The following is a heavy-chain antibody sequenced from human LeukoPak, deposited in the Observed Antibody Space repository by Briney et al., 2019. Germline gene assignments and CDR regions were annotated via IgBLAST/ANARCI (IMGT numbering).Heavy chain of an antibody. CDR2: LHHTGNT. CDR3: ARQGTGRGRDYYYMDV. D-gene: IGHD1-14*01. Sequence: PSETLSLTCSVSGHSINNNYHWGWIRQPPGKGLEWIGSLHHTGNTYYNPSLKSRVIISADTSNNQFSLRLTSVTAADTAVYYCARQGTGRGRDYYYMDVWGKGTTVTVSS. CDR1: GHSINNNYH. J-gene: IGHJ6*03. V-gene: IGHV4-38-2*02.